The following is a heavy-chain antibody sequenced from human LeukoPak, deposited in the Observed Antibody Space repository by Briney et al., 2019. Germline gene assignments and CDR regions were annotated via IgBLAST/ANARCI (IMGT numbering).Heavy chain of an antibody. J-gene: IGHJ3*02. CDR1: GGSFSGYY. CDR3: ARGTTATTVAAFDI. V-gene: IGHV4-34*01. CDR2: INHSGST. D-gene: IGHD4-23*01. Sequence: SETLSLTCAVYGGSFSGYYWSWIRQPPGKGLEWIGEINHSGSTNYNPSLKSRVTISVDTSENQFSLKLSSVTAADTAVYYCARGTTATTVAAFDIWGQGTMVTVSS.